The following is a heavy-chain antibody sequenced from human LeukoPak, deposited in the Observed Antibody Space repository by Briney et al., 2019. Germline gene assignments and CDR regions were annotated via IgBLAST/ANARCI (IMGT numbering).Heavy chain of an antibody. Sequence: PSETLSLTCTVSGGSISSYYWSWIRQPPGKGLEWIGYIYYSGSTNYHPSLKSRVTISVDTSKNQFSLKLSSVTAADTAVYYCARGENSPPDFGYWGQGTLVTVSS. J-gene: IGHJ4*02. D-gene: IGHD2-21*01. CDR2: IYYSGST. CDR1: GGSISSYY. CDR3: ARGENSPPDFGY. V-gene: IGHV4-59*01.